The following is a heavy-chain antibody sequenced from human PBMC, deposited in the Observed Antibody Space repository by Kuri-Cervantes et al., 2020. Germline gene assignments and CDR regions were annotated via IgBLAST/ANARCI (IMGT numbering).Heavy chain of an antibody. CDR3: ARLTHKLIRRGAFDI. D-gene: IGHD1-26*01. CDR1: GGSFSGYY. V-gene: IGHV4-31*11. CDR2: IYYSGST. Sequence: LRLSCAVYGGSFSGYYWSWIRQHPGKGLEWIGYIYYSGSTYYNPSLKSRVTISVDTSKNQFSLKLSSVTAADTAVYYCARLTHKLIRRGAFDIWGQGTMVTVSS. J-gene: IGHJ3*02.